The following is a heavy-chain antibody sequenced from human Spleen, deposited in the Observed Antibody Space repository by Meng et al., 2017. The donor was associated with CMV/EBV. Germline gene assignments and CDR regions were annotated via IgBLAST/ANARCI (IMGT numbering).Heavy chain of an antibody. CDR2: ISGYNGDT. D-gene: IGHD1-26*01. CDR1: GYTFSSYG. V-gene: IGHV1-18*01. CDR3: ARDSVVGATHESY. J-gene: IGHJ4*02. Sequence: KASGYTFSSYGVTWMRQAPGQGLEWMGWISGYNGDTKSAQKVQDRVTMTTDTSTSTAYMELRSLNSDDTAVYYCARDSVVGATHESYWGQGTLVTVSS.